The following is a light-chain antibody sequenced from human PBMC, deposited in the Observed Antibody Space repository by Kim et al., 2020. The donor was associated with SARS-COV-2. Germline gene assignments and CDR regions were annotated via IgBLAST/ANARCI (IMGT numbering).Light chain of an antibody. CDR2: DVS. V-gene: IGLV2-14*03. CDR1: SSDVGGYNY. J-gene: IGLJ2*01. Sequence: ITISCTGTSSDVGGYNYVSWYQQHPGKAPKLMIYDVSNRPSGVSNRFSGSKPGNTASLTISGLQAEDEADYYCSSYTSSSTDVVFGGGTQLTVL. CDR3: SSYTSSSTDVV.